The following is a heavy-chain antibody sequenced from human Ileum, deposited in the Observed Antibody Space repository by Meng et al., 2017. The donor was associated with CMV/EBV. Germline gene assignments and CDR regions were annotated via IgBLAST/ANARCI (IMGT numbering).Heavy chain of an antibody. V-gene: IGHV4-4*02. J-gene: IGHJ4*02. CDR2: MHHSGYF. CDR3: TRNGWYCLES. CDR1: GGSISRNYW. D-gene: IGHD6-19*01. Sequence: SETLSLTCAVSGGSISRNYWWSWVRQSPGMGLEWIGEMHHSGYFNYNPSLKGRVTISIDKSKNQFSLKVNSVTAADTAVYFCTRNGWYCLESWGQGTLVTVSS.